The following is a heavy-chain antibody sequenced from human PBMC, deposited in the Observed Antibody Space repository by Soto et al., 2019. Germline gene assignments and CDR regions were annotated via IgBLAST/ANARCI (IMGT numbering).Heavy chain of an antibody. CDR1: GYTFTSYG. D-gene: IGHD1-1*01. V-gene: IGHV1-18*01. CDR3: ARGRYGDY. Sequence: QVHLVQSGAEVKKPGASVKVSCKASGYTFTSYGITWLRQAPGQGLEWMGWISAHNGNTDYAQKLQCRVIVTRDTSTSTAYMELRSLRSDDTAVYYCARGRYGDYWGQGALVTVSS. J-gene: IGHJ4*02. CDR2: ISAHNGNT.